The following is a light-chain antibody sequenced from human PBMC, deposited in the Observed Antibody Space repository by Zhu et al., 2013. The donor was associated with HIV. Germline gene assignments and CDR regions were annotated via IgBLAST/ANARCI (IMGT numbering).Light chain of an antibody. Sequence: DIQLTQSPSFLSASVGDRVTITCRASQDINRYLGWYQQIPGKAPKLLIYGASTLEVGVPSRFSGSGFGTEFTLTISGLQPDDFATYYCQQYSDYSWMFGQGTKVEIK. CDR2: GAS. CDR1: QDINRY. V-gene: IGKV1-9*01. CDR3: QQYSDYSWM. J-gene: IGKJ1*01.